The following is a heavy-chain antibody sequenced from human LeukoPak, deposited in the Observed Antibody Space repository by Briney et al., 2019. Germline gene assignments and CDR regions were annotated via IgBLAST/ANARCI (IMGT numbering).Heavy chain of an antibody. V-gene: IGHV4-34*01. CDR3: ARARFSSPYDFWSGPPSRYFDY. CDR2: INHSGST. J-gene: IGHJ4*02. CDR1: GGSFSGYY. D-gene: IGHD3-3*01. Sequence: PSETLSLTCAVYGGSFSGYYWSWIRQPPGKGLEWMGEINHSGSTNYNPSLKSRVTISVGTSKNQFSLKLSSVTAADTAVYYCARARFSSPYDFWSGPPSRYFDYWGQGTLVTVSS.